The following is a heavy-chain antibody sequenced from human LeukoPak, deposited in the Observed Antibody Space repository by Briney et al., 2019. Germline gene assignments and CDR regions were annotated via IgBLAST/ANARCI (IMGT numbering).Heavy chain of an antibody. J-gene: IGHJ5*02. CDR1: GFTFSSYA. CDR2: ISYDGSNK. V-gene: IGHV3-30-3*02. D-gene: IGHD2-2*01. CDR3: AKRLWSSSTRCHDCWFDP. Sequence: GGSLRLSCAASGFTFSSYAMHWVRQAPGKGLEWVAVISYDGSNKYYADSVKGRFTTSRDNSKNTLYLQMNSLRAEDTAVYYCAKRLWSSSTRCHDCWFDPWGQGTLVTVSS.